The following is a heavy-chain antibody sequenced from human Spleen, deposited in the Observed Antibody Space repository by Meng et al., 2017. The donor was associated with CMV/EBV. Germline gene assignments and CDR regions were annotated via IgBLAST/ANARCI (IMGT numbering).Heavy chain of an antibody. CDR1: GFTFSSYS. D-gene: IGHD2-15*01. CDR2: ISSTSSTT. J-gene: IGHJ6*02. CDR3: ARHRGDIVVARVFYNYYGLDV. V-gene: IGHV3-48*04. Sequence: GESLKISCADSGFTFSSYSMNWVRQAPGKGLKWVSYISSTSSTTHYADSVKGRFTISRDNAKNPLYLHMNSLRAEETAVYYCARHRGDIVVARVFYNYYGLDVWGQGTTVTVSS.